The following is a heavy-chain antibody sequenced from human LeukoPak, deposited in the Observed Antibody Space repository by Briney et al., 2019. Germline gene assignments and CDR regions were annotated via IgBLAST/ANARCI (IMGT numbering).Heavy chain of an antibody. CDR3: ARGRRGYSSGLNFDY. CDR2: INHSGST. CDR1: GGSFSGYY. Sequence: ASETLSLTCAVYGGSFSGYYWSWIRQPPGKGLEWIGEINHSGSTNYTPSLKSRVTISVDTSKNQFSLKLSSVTAADTAVYYCARGRRGYSSGLNFDYWGQGTLVTVSS. J-gene: IGHJ4*02. V-gene: IGHV4-34*01. D-gene: IGHD6-19*01.